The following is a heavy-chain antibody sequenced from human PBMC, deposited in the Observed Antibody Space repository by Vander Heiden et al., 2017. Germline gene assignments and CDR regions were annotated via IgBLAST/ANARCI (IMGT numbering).Heavy chain of an antibody. V-gene: IGHV1-18*01. CDR2: ISAYNGHT. CDR3: ARDQFYYDANSGYPWDP. D-gene: IGHD3-22*01. J-gene: IGHJ5*02. Sequence: QVQLVQSGAEVKKPGASVRVSCKASGYTFTNYGISWVRQAPGQGLEWMGWISAYNGHTHYVQKFQGRVTMTTDTAATTAYMELRSLRSDDTAVYYCARDQFYYDANSGYPWDPWGQGTLVTVSS. CDR1: GYTFTNYG.